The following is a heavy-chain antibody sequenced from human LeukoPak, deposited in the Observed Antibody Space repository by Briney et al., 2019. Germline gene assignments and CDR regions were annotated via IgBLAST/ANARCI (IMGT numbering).Heavy chain of an antibody. J-gene: IGHJ4*02. D-gene: IGHD3-22*01. CDR2: ISAYNGNT. V-gene: IGHV1-18*01. Sequence: ASVKVSCKASGYTFTSYAMHWVRQAPGQRLEWMGWISAYNGNTNYAQKLQGRVTMTTDTSTSTAYVELRFLRSDDTAVYYCARGGYYYDSSGYYPGPMDYWGQGTLVTVSS. CDR1: GYTFTSYA. CDR3: ARGGYYYDSSGYYPGPMDY.